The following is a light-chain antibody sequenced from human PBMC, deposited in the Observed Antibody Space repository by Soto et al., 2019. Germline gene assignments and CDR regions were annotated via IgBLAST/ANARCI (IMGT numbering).Light chain of an antibody. CDR1: QSVGTS. V-gene: IGKV3-11*01. CDR2: DAA. J-gene: IGKJ1*01. Sequence: DIVLTQSPATLSLSPGDRATLSCSASQSVGTSLAWYKQQPGQAPRLLIHDAAYRASGIPERFRGSGSGTAFSLSISSLEPDDFAVYYCQQRSSWPTSFGRGTKVEV. CDR3: QQRSSWPTS.